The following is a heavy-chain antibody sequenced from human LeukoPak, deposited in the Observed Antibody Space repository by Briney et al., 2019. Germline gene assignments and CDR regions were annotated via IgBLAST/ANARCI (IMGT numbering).Heavy chain of an antibody. D-gene: IGHD6-25*01. CDR2: IFYSGTT. CDR3: ARHGSVSSGALV. J-gene: IGHJ4*02. CDR1: GGSISSYY. V-gene: IGHV4-59*08. Sequence: SETLSLTCTVSGGSISSYYWSWIRQPPGKGLEWIGYIFYSGTTNYNPSLKSRVTISVDTSKNQFSLKLSSVTAADTAVYYCARHGSVSSGALVWGQGTLVTVSS.